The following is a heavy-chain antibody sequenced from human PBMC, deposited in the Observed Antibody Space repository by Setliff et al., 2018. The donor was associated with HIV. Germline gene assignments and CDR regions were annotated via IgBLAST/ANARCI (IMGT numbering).Heavy chain of an antibody. CDR1: GGSISSNSYY. Sequence: SETLSLTCTVSGGSISSNSYYWGWFRQPPGKGLEWIGSIYYSGSTYYTPSLKSRVTISVDTSQDQFSLKLNSVTAADTAVYYCARRGIAAAGSDSWGQGTLVTVSS. V-gene: IGHV4-39*01. CDR3: ARRGIAAAGSDS. D-gene: IGHD6-13*01. J-gene: IGHJ4*02. CDR2: IYYSGST.